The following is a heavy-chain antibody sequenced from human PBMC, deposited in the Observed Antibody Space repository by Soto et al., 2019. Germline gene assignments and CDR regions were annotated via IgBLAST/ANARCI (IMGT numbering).Heavy chain of an antibody. Sequence: EVQLVVSGGCLVKPGASLRLSCAASGFRFTNDWMNCVRQAPGTGLEWVGRIKDKSEGATTDYAAPLKDRLNISRDDSKIILYLQMDSLKSDYTAMYYCTTAGSIGWFPLDYWGQGTLVTVSS. CDR2: IKDKSEGATT. CDR3: TTAGSIGWFPLDY. V-gene: IGHV3-15*07. D-gene: IGHD6-19*01. J-gene: IGHJ4*02. CDR1: GFRFTNDW.